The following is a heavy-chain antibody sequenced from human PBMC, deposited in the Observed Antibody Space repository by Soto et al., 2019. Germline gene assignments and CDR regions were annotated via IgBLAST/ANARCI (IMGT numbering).Heavy chain of an antibody. CDR1: GGTFSSYA. Sequence: ASVKVSCKASGGTFSSYAISWVRQAPGQGLEWMGGIIPIFGTANYAQKFQGRVTITADESTSTAYMELSSLRSEDTAVYYCARDRAYYYDSSGYYGHGPYYYYGMDVWGQGTTVTVSS. D-gene: IGHD3-22*01. CDR3: ARDRAYYYDSSGYYGHGPYYYYGMDV. J-gene: IGHJ6*02. V-gene: IGHV1-69*13. CDR2: IIPIFGTA.